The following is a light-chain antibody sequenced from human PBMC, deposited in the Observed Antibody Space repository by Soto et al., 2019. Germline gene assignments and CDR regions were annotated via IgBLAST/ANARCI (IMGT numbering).Light chain of an antibody. J-gene: IGKJ4*01. V-gene: IGKV3-15*01. CDR1: QSVGSN. CDR3: QQNHDWPLT. CDR2: DAS. Sequence: EIMMTQSPATLSVSPGERATLSCRASQSVGSNLAWYQQKPGQAPRLLIYDASTRATGIPARFSGSGSGTEFTLTLNSLQSEDFAVYYCQQNHDWPLTFGGGTKVEIK.